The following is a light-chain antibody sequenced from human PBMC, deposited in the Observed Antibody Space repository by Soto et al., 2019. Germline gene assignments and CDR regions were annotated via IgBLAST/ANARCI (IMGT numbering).Light chain of an antibody. CDR3: QKYNSVPLT. CDR2: GAS. V-gene: IGKV1-27*01. Sequence: DIPMTQSPSSLSASVGDRVTITCRSSQRISNCLAWYQQMPGKLPKVLIYGASTLQSRAPSRFSGSGSGTDFTLTISSLQPEDVATYYCQKYNSVPLTFGGGTKVVIK. CDR1: QRISNC. J-gene: IGKJ4*01.